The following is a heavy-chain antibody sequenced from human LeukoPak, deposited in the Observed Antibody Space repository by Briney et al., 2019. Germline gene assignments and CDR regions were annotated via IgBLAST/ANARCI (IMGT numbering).Heavy chain of an antibody. J-gene: IGHJ5*02. Sequence: SETLSLTCAVYGGSFSGYYWSWIRQPPGKGLEWIGEINHSGSTNYNPSLKSRVTISVDTSKNQFSLKLSSVTAADTAVYYCASRASDTVVQNINWFGPWGQGTLVTVSS. CDR1: GGSFSGYY. CDR3: ASRASDTVVQNINWFGP. V-gene: IGHV4-34*01. CDR2: INHSGST. D-gene: IGHD4-23*01.